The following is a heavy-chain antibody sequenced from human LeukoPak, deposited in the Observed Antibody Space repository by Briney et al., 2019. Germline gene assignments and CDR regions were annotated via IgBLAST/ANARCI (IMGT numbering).Heavy chain of an antibody. D-gene: IGHD3-10*01. CDR2: IKQDGRKK. CDR3: ARDPWVGEYGAFDI. CDR1: GFSFSTSA. Sequence: GGSLRLSCPASGFSFSTSAMTWVRQAAGKGLEGVANIKQDGRKKNYLDSVNGRFTISSDNAKNALYLQISSLRAEDTALYYCARDPWVGEYGAFDIWGQGTMVTVSS. V-gene: IGHV3-7*01. J-gene: IGHJ3*02.